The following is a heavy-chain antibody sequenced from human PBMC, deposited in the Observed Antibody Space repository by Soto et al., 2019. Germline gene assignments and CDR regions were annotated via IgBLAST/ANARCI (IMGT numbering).Heavy chain of an antibody. CDR2: ISASFSYI. V-gene: IGHV3-21*01. D-gene: IGHD4-17*01. Sequence: LRLSCAASGFTFSNYNMNWVRQAPGKGLEWVSSISASFSYIYYADSVKGRFTVSRDNAKNSLYLQMNSLRAEDTAVYYCARKGYGDYGPMDVWGQGTTVTVSS. CDR3: ARKGYGDYGPMDV. J-gene: IGHJ6*02. CDR1: GFTFSNYN.